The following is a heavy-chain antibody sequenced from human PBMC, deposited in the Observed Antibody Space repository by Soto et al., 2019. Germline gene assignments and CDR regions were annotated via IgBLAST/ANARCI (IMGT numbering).Heavy chain of an antibody. Sequence: DVQVVESGGGLIQPGGSLRLSCAASGFIVNGKKYLTWVRQAPGKGLEWLSAFYSADGTFYADSVKGRFTVSLDSVKNTVYFQINSLRSEDTGVYYCATWRVREHSFDVWGPGTRVTVSA. J-gene: IGHJ3*01. CDR2: FYSADGT. D-gene: IGHD1-1*01. CDR1: GFIVNGKKY. CDR3: ATWRVREHSFDV. V-gene: IGHV3-53*01.